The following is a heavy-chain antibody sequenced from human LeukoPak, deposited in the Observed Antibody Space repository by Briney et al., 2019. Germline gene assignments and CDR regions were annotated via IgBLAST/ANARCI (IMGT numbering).Heavy chain of an antibody. D-gene: IGHD3-10*01. CDR2: INDRGGST. Sequence: GGSLRLSCAASGFTFSTYAMSWVRQAQGKGLEWDSGINDRGGSTYYAESMKGRLTISRDNSKNTLFLQMNSLRVDDTAVYYCARDNRAGLGYYGMDVWGQGTTVTVSS. J-gene: IGHJ6*02. CDR1: GFTFSTYA. V-gene: IGHV3-23*01. CDR3: ARDNRAGLGYYGMDV.